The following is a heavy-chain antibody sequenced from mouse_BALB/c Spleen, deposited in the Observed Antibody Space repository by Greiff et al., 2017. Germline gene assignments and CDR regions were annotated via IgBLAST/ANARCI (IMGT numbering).Heavy chain of an antibody. CDR3: ARDMTTDYAMDY. CDR2: IRNKANGYTT. D-gene: IGHD2-12*01. Sequence: EVKVVESGGGLVQPGGSLRLSCATSGFTFTDYYMSWVRQPPGKALEWLGFIRNKANGYTTEYSASVKGRFTISRDNSQSILYLQMNTLRAEDSATYYCARDMTTDYAMDYGGQGTSVTVSS. CDR1: GFTFTDYY. V-gene: IGHV7-3*02. J-gene: IGHJ4*01.